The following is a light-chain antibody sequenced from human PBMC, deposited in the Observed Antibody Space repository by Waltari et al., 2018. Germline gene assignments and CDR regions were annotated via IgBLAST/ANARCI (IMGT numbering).Light chain of an antibody. J-gene: IGKJ1*01. Sequence: DIVLTQSADSLSVSLGERATINCQYSQSVLYSSNNKNYLAWYQQKPGQPPKLLIYGASTRESGVPDRFSGSGSGTDFTLTISSLQAEDVAVYYCQQYYSTPQAFGQGTKVEIK. CDR3: QQYYSTPQA. V-gene: IGKV4-1*01. CDR1: QSVLYSSNNKNY. CDR2: GAS.